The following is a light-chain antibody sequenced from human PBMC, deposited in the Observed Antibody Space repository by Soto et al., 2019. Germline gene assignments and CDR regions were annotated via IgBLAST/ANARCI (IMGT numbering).Light chain of an antibody. V-gene: IGLV2-23*02. CDR1: NSDVGNYNL. CDR2: EVT. J-gene: IGLJ3*02. Sequence: QSVLTQPASVSGSPGQSITISCTGTNSDVGNYNLVSWYQQHPGKAPKLMMYEVTKRPSGVSNRFSGSKSGNTASLTIPGLQAEDEADYYCCSYAGSATWVFGGGTKVTVL. CDR3: CSYAGSATWV.